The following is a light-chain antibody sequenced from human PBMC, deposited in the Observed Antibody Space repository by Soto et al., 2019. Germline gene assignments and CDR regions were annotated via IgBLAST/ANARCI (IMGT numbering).Light chain of an antibody. J-gene: IGKJ4*01. V-gene: IGKV3-15*01. CDR2: GAS. CDR3: QQYNNWPLT. Sequence: EIVMTQSPGTLSVSPGERAAFSCRASQSVSSSLAWYQQKPGQAPRLLIYGASTRATGIPARFSGSGSGTEFTLAIGSLQSEDVAVYYCQQYNNWPLTFGGGTKVEIK. CDR1: QSVSSS.